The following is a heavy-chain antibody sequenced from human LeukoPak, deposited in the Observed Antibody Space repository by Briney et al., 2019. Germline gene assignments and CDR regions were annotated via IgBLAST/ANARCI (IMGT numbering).Heavy chain of an antibody. V-gene: IGHV3-23*01. D-gene: IGHD3-16*01. CDR1: GFTFSSYA. CDR3: LKVGAVLPDAFDI. Sequence: PGGSLRLSCAASGFTFSSYAMSWVRQAPGKGLEWVSAVTGSGGSTYYADSVKGRFTISRDNAKNTLYLQMNSLRPEDTALYYCLKVGAVLPDAFDIWGQGTMVTVSS. CDR2: VTGSGGST. J-gene: IGHJ3*02.